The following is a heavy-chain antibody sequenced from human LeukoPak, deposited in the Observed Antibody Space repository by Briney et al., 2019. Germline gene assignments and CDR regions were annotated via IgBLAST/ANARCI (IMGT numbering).Heavy chain of an antibody. CDR1: GGSFSGYY. CDR2: INQSGST. J-gene: IGHJ3*01. D-gene: IGHD2-8*02. Sequence: SETLSLTCAVYGGSFSGYYWNWIRQPPRRGLEWIGEINQSGSTNYNPSLKSRVTISLDTSKNQFSLKLNSVTAADTAVYYCARKGWVVLRAFDVWGRGTMVTVSS. V-gene: IGHV4-34*01. CDR3: ARKGWVVLRAFDV.